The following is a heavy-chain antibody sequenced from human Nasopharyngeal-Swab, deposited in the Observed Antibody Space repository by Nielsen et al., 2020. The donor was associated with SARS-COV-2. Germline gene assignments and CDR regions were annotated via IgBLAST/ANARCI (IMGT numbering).Heavy chain of an antibody. CDR3: AKDASVHGIPYYFDY. CDR2: ISYDGSNK. D-gene: IGHD2-8*01. J-gene: IGHJ4*02. CDR1: GFTFSSYG. Sequence: GGSLRLSCAASGFTFSSYGMHWVRQAPGKGLEWVAVISYDGSNKYYADSVKGRFTISRDNSKNTLYLQMNSLRAEDTAVFYCAKDASVHGIPYYFDYWGQGTLVTVSS. V-gene: IGHV3-30*18.